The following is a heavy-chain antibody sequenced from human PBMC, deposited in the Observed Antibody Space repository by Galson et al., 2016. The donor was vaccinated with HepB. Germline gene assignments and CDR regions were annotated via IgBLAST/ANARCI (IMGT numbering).Heavy chain of an antibody. Sequence: SLRLSCAASGFTFSSYAMTWVRQAPGKGLDWVATIRGSGDETNYADSVKGRFTVSRDNSKNTLYLQMTSLRAEDTAVYYCASGIAVTTSNSFWYFDLWGRGTLVTVSS. CDR1: GFTFSSYA. J-gene: IGHJ2*01. V-gene: IGHV3-23*01. CDR2: IRGSGDET. CDR3: ASGIAVTTSNSFWYFDL. D-gene: IGHD3-10*01.